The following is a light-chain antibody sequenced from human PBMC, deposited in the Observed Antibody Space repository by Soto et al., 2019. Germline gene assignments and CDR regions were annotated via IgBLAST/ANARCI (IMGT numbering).Light chain of an antibody. CDR2: DAS. CDR3: QQRSNWPRVYT. J-gene: IGKJ2*01. CDR1: QSVSSY. Sequence: EIVLTQSPATLSLSPGERATLSCRASQSVSSYLAWYQQKPGQAPRLLIYDASNRATGIPARFSSSGSGTDFTLTISSLEPEDFAVYYCQQRSNWPRVYTFGQGTKLEIK. V-gene: IGKV3-11*01.